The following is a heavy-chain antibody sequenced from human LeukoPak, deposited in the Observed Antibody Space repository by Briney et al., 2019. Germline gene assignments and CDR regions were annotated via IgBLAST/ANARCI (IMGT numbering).Heavy chain of an antibody. D-gene: IGHD2-2*01. Sequence: ASVKVSCKASGYTFTGYYMHWVRQAPGQGLEWMGWINPNSGGTNYAQKFQGRVTMTRDTSISTAYMGLSRLRSDDTAVYYCARGRIVVVPAANFDYYMDVWGKGTTVTISS. CDR3: ARGRIVVVPAANFDYYMDV. V-gene: IGHV1-2*02. CDR2: INPNSGGT. CDR1: GYTFTGYY. J-gene: IGHJ6*03.